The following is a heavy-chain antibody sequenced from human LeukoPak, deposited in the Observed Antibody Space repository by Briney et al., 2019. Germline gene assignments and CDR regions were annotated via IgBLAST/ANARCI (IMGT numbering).Heavy chain of an antibody. D-gene: IGHD6-6*01. CDR3: ARAEYSSPYYFDY. V-gene: IGHV4-61*05. Sequence: PSETLSLTCTVSGGSISSSSYYWGWIRQPPGKGLEWIGYIYYSGSTNYNPSLKSRVTISVDTSKNQFSLKLSSVTAADTAVYYCARAEYSSPYYFDYWGQGTLVTVSS. CDR2: IYYSGST. J-gene: IGHJ4*02. CDR1: GGSISSSSYY.